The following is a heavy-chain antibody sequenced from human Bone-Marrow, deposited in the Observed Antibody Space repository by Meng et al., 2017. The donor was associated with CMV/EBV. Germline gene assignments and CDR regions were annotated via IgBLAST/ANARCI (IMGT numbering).Heavy chain of an antibody. CDR2: IIPILGIA. CDR1: GGTFSSYA. D-gene: IGHD2-2*02. V-gene: IGHV1-69*10. CDR3: ARVRCSSTSCYMGYYFDY. J-gene: IGHJ4*02. Sequence: SVKVSCKASGGTFSSYAISWVRQAPGQGLEWMGGIIPILGIANYAQRFQGRVTITADKSTSTAYMELSSLRSEDTAVYYCARVRCSSTSCYMGYYFDYCGQGTLVTVSS.